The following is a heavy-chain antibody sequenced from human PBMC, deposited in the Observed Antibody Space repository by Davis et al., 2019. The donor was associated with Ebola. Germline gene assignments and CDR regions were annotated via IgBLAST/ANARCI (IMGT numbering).Heavy chain of an antibody. J-gene: IGHJ4*02. CDR2: ISYDGSNK. CDR3: ARGYSLNY. CDR1: GFTFSSYG. D-gene: IGHD6-13*01. V-gene: IGHV3-30*03. Sequence: GESLKISCAASGFTFSSYGMHWVRQAPGKGLEWVAVISYDGSNKYYADSVKGRFTISRDNSKNTLYLQMNSLRAEDTAVYYCARGYSLNYWGQGTLVTVSS.